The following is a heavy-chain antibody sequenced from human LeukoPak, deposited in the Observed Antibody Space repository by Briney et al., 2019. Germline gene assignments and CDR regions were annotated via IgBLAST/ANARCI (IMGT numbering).Heavy chain of an antibody. CDR1: GGTFSSYA. J-gene: IGHJ6*03. CDR2: IIPIFGTA. CDR3: ARFGALFGSSSKYYYMDV. D-gene: IGHD6-6*01. V-gene: IGHV1-69*05. Sequence: SVKVSRKASGGTFSSYAISWVRQAPGQGLEWMGRIIPIFGTANYAQKFQGRVTITTDESTSTAYMELSSLRSEDTAVYYCARFGALFGSSSKYYYMDVWGKGTTVTVSS.